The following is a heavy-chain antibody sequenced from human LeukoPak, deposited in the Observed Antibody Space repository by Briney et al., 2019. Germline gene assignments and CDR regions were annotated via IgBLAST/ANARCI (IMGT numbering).Heavy chain of an antibody. D-gene: IGHD1-26*01. Sequence: GGSLRLSCATSGFIFSNYAMSWVRQAPGKGLEWVSAISASGGRTYYAGSVKGRFSISRDNSKNTLYLQMNSLRAEDTALYYCAKKVVVGATSPYSDFQDWGQGTLVTVSS. V-gene: IGHV3-23*01. CDR2: ISASGGRT. J-gene: IGHJ1*01. CDR3: AKKVVVGATSPYSDFQD. CDR1: GFIFSNYA.